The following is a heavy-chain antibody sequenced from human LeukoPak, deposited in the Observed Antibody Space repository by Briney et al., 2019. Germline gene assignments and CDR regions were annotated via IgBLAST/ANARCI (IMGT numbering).Heavy chain of an antibody. J-gene: IGHJ3*02. Sequence: ASVKVSCKVSGYTLTELSMHWGRQAPGKRLEWMGGFDPEDGETIYAQKFQGRVTMTEDTSTDTAYMELSSLRSEDTAVYYCATSRPTTGTTWPHPDAFDIWGQGTMVTVSS. V-gene: IGHV1-24*01. CDR3: ATSRPTTGTTWPHPDAFDI. CDR1: GYTLTELS. CDR2: FDPEDGET. D-gene: IGHD1-1*01.